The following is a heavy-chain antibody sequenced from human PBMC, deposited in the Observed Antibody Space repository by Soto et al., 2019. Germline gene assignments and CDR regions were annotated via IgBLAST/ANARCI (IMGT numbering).Heavy chain of an antibody. CDR1: GFTFSSYG. J-gene: IGHJ4*02. D-gene: IGHD5-18*01. CDR3: VKGGVVAAMVYLGY. V-gene: IGHV3-30*18. Sequence: PGGSLRLSCAASGFTFSSYGMHWARQAPGKALEWVAVISYDGSNKYYADSVKGRFTISRDNSKNTLYLQMNSLRAEDTAVYYCVKGGVVAAMVYLGYWGQGTLVTFSS. CDR2: ISYDGSNK.